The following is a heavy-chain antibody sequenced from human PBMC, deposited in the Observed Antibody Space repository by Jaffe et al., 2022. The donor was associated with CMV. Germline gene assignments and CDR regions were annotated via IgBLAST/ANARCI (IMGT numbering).Heavy chain of an antibody. CDR2: ISSSSTYI. Sequence: EVQLVESGGGLVKPGGSLKLSCAASGFTFSTYTLNWVRQAPGKGLEWVSSISSSSTYIYYAASVEGRFTISRDNAKNSLYLQINSLRPEDTAVYYCARDVPYYYGSGTYYFDYWGQGTLVTVSS. J-gene: IGHJ4*02. D-gene: IGHD3-10*01. CDR1: GFTFSTYT. CDR3: ARDVPYYYGSGTYYFDY. V-gene: IGHV3-21*01.